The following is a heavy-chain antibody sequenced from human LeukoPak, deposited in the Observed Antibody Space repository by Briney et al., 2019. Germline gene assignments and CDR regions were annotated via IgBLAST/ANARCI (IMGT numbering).Heavy chain of an antibody. D-gene: IGHD7-27*01. CDR1: GVSFRTYA. CDR2: IRGNGDT. V-gene: IGHV3-23*01. Sequence: GGSLRLSCVASGVSFRTYAMSWVRQAPGKGPDWVSSIRGNGDTFYADSAKGRSTLSRDDSTNTVFLQLNNLRVEDTAIYYCAKANWVSNADAVWWGQGTQVTVSS. J-gene: IGHJ4*02. CDR3: AKANWVSNADAVW.